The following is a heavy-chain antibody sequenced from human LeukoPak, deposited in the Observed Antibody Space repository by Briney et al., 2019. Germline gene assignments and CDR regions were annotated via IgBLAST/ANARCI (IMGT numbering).Heavy chain of an antibody. CDR2: IKQDGSEK. CDR1: GFTFSSYW. J-gene: IGHJ5*02. V-gene: IGHV3-7*04. D-gene: IGHD3-3*01. Sequence: GGSLRLSCAASGFTFSSYWMSWVRQAPGKGLEWVANIKQDGSEKYYVDSVKGRFTISRDNAKNSLYLQMNGLRVEDTAVYYCARVYYASWSGQPLSQHWLDPWGQGTLVTVSS. CDR3: ARVYYASWSGQPLSQHWLDP.